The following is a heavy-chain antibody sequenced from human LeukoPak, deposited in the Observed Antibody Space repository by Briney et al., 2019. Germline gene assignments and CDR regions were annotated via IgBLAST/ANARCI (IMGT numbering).Heavy chain of an antibody. CDR3: ATEIGGGPYYFDY. CDR1: GGTFGNYA. J-gene: IGHJ4*02. Sequence: GASVKVSCKASGGTFGNYAITWVRQAPGQGFEWMGRIVPVVGFTNYPQSFQGRVTITADKSTTTAYMQLIRLTSEDTAVYYCATEIGGGPYYFDYWGQGTLVTVSS. V-gene: IGHV1-69*04. D-gene: IGHD2/OR15-2a*01. CDR2: IVPVVGFT.